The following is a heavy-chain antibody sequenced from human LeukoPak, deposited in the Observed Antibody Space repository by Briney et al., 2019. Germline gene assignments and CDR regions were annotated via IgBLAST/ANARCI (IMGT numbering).Heavy chain of an antibody. Sequence: PSETLSLTCTVSGGSISSYYWSWIRHPPGQGLDWIGYIYYSGSTNYNPSLKSRVTISVDTSKNQFSLKLSSVTAADTAVYYCARSDSSGWYLLRYFDLWGRGTLVTVSS. CDR2: IYYSGST. CDR3: ARSDSSGWYLLRYFDL. CDR1: GGSISSYY. V-gene: IGHV4-59*08. D-gene: IGHD6-19*01. J-gene: IGHJ2*01.